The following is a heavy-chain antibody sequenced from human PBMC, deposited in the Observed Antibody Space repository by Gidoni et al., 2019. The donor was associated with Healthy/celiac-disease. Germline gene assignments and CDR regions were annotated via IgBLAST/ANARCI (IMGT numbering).Heavy chain of an antibody. CDR1: GFSLSNARMG. V-gene: IGHV2-26*01. Sequence: QVTLKESGPVLVKPTETLTLTCTVSGFSLSNARMGVSWIRQPPGKALELLAHIFSNDEKSYSTSLNSRLPISKDTSKSQVVLTMTNMDPVDTATYYWARIKRVRLGELSTYFDYWGQGTLVTVPS. CDR2: IFSNDEK. D-gene: IGHD3-16*02. CDR3: ARIKRVRLGELSTYFDY. J-gene: IGHJ4*02.